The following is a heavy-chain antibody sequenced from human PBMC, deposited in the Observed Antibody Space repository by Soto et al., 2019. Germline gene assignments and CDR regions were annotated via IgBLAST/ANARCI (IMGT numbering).Heavy chain of an antibody. CDR3: ARITIFYGMDV. D-gene: IGHD3-3*01. V-gene: IGHV2-26*01. CDR1: GFSLSNARMG. Sequence: GSGPTLVNPTETLTLTCTVSGFSLSNARMGVSWIRQPPGKALEWLAHIFSNDEKSYSTSLKSRLTIYKDTYKSKVVLTMSNLDPVDTATYYCARITIFYGMDVWGQGTTVTVSS. J-gene: IGHJ6*02. CDR2: IFSNDEK.